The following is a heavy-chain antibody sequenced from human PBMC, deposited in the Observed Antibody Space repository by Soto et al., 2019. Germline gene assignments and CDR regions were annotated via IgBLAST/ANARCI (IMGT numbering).Heavy chain of an antibody. CDR2: ITSSGSNT. Sequence: QVQLVESGGGLVKPGGSLRLSCAASGFTFSGYNMSWIRQAPGKGLEWVSYITSSGSNTFDAESVKGRFTMSTHNTINIMYMQINSLSSEDTEVSYCASRGTISTADHFAHVGQGTLVTVSS. J-gene: IGHJ4*02. D-gene: IGHD2-2*01. V-gene: IGHV3-11*01. CDR3: ASRGTISTADHFAH. CDR1: GFTFSGYN.